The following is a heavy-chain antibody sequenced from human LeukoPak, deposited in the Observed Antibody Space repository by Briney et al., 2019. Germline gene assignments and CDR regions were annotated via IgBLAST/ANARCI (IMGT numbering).Heavy chain of an antibody. CDR1: GYTFTSYY. CDR2: INPSGGST. J-gene: IGHJ6*03. CDR3: ARDYRIHSSSPYYYYYYMDV. Sequence: ASVKVSCKASGYTFTSYYMHWVRQAPGQGLEWMGIINPSGGSTSYAQKFQGRVTMTRDMSTSTVYMELSSLRSEDTAVYYCARDYRIHSSSPYYYYYYMDVWGKGTTVTVSS. D-gene: IGHD6-6*01. V-gene: IGHV1-46*01.